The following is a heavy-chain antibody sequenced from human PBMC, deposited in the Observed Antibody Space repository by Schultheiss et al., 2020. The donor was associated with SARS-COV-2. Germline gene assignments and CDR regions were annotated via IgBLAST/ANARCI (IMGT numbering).Heavy chain of an antibody. CDR2: IKSKTDGGTT. CDR1: GFTFSSYW. D-gene: IGHD3-10*01. V-gene: IGHV3-15*07. Sequence: GGSLRLSCAASGFTFSSYWMHWVRQAPGKGLEWVGRIKSKTDGGTTDYAAPVKGRFTISRDDSKNTLYLQMNSLRAEDTAVYYCAKGDHMVRGVIDYWGQGTLVTVSS. J-gene: IGHJ4*02. CDR3: AKGDHMVRGVIDY.